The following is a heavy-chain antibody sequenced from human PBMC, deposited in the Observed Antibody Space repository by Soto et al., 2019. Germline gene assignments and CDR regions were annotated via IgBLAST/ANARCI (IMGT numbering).Heavy chain of an antibody. Sequence: GASVEVSCKASGYTFTSYYMHWVRQAPGQGLEWMGIINPSGGSTSYAQKFQGRVTMTRDTSTSTVYMELSSLRSEDTAVYYCARQCDYGDYAIAYYYYGMDVWGQGTSVTLSS. CDR3: ARQCDYGDYAIAYYYYGMDV. D-gene: IGHD4-17*01. V-gene: IGHV1-46*01. J-gene: IGHJ6*02. CDR1: GYTFTSYY. CDR2: INPSGGST.